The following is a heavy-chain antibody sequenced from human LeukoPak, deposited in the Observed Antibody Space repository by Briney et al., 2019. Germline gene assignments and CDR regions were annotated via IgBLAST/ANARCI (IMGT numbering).Heavy chain of an antibody. CDR1: GVSFNNYY. CDR2: INHSGYT. Sequence: SETLSLPCAVSGVSFNNYYGSWVRQTPGKGLEWIGEINHSGYTNDSPSLKSRVTLSIDTSRKQFSLNLRSVTVADTGIYYCTRMTTGHDYWGRGTLVTVSS. V-gene: IGHV4-34*01. J-gene: IGHJ4*02. CDR3: TRMTTGHDY. D-gene: IGHD4-17*01.